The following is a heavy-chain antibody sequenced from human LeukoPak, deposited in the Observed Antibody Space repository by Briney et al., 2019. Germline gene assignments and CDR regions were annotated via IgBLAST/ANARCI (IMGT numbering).Heavy chain of an antibody. CDR2: INHSGST. Sequence: PSETLSLTCAVYGGSFSGYYWSWIRQPPGKGLEWIGEINHSGSTNYNPSLKSRVTISVDTSKNQFSLKLSSVTAADTAVYYCARTGDSSGYYYVDYWGQGTLVTVSS. D-gene: IGHD3-22*01. CDR1: GGSFSGYY. J-gene: IGHJ4*02. CDR3: ARTGDSSGYYYVDY. V-gene: IGHV4-34*01.